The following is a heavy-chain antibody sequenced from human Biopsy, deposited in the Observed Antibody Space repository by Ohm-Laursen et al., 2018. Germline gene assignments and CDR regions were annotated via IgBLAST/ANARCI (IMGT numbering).Heavy chain of an antibody. CDR3: ARGDYFDSNGYFWFDP. CDR1: NVSFSSFY. Sequence: SDTLSLTCIVYNVSFSSFYWSWIRQPPGKGLEWIGYIFNSANTYYNPSLKNLITISGDTSKNQFSLKLNSVTAADTAVYYCARGDYFDSNGYFWFDPWGQGTLVTVSS. CDR2: IFNSANT. V-gene: IGHV4-59*06. D-gene: IGHD3-22*01. J-gene: IGHJ5*02.